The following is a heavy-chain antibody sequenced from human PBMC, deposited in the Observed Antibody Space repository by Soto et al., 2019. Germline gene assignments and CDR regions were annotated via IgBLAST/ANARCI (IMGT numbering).Heavy chain of an antibody. Sequence: ASVKVSCKASGYTFSSYAMHWVRQAPGQRLEWMGWINAGYGNTKSSQKFQDRVTIPRDTSASTAYMELTSLRSEDTAVYYCARDTGDGTFDFWGQGTLVTVSS. CDR3: ARDTGDGTFDF. V-gene: IGHV1-3*01. CDR2: INAGYGNT. CDR1: GYTFSSYA. D-gene: IGHD7-27*01. J-gene: IGHJ4*02.